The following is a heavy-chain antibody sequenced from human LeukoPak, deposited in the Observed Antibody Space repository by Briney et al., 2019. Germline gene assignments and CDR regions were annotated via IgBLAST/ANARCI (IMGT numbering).Heavy chain of an antibody. J-gene: IGHJ3*02. CDR1: GGSISSGSYY. Sequence: SETLSLTCTVSGGSISSGSYYWSWIRQPAGKGLEWIGRIYTSGSTNYNPSLKIRVTISVDTSKNQFSLKLSSVTAADTAVYYCAREGYYEAFDIWGQGTMVTVSS. CDR2: IYTSGST. D-gene: IGHD3-10*01. V-gene: IGHV4-61*02. CDR3: AREGYYEAFDI.